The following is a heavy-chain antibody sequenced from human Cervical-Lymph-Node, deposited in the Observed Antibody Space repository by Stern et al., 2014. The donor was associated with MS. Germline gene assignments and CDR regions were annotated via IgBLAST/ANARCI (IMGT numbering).Heavy chain of an antibody. CDR1: GFTFRSYS. J-gene: IGHJ4*02. V-gene: IGHV3-21*01. CDR2: ISSSSSYI. Sequence: EVQLGGSGGGLVKPGGSLGLSCAASGFTFRSYSMNWVRQAPGKGLEWVSSISSSSSYIYYADSVKGRFTISRDNAKNSLYLQMNSLRAEDTAVYYCALTSIAAAGITFDYWGQGTLVTVSS. D-gene: IGHD6-13*01. CDR3: ALTSIAAAGITFDY.